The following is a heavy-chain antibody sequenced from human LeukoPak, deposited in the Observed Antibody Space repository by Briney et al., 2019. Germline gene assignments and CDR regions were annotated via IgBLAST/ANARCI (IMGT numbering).Heavy chain of an antibody. V-gene: IGHV3-48*04. CDR3: ARGRYGSGNDY. CDR1: GFTFSTYT. CDR2: ISSTSSTI. J-gene: IGHJ4*02. Sequence: SGGSLRLSCVASGFTFSTYTMNWVRQAPGKGLEWLSYISSTSSTIYYADSVEGRLTISRDNAQNSLYLRMDSLRAEDSAVYYCARGRYGSGNDYWGQGTLVTVSS. D-gene: IGHD3-10*01.